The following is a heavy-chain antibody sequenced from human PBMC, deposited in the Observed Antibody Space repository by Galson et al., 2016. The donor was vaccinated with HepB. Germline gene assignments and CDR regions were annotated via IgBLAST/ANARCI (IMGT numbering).Heavy chain of an antibody. CDR3: GRETMIRADH. J-gene: IGHJ4*02. D-gene: IGHD3-10*01. CDR1: GYTFSSYG. V-gene: IGHV1-18*04. CDR2: INGYNDDI. Sequence: SVKVSCKASGYTFSSYGITWVRQAPGQGLQWMGWINGYNDDIRYAPGFQGRLTLTIDTSTKTGHLELRSLRHDDTAVYYCGRETMIRADHWGQGTPVTVSS.